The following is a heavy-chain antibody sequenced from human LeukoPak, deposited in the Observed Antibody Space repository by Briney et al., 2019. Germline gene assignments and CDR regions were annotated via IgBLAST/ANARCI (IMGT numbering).Heavy chain of an antibody. J-gene: IGHJ4*02. CDR3: ASQYNWNDVPFDY. Sequence: QSGGSLRLSCAASGFTLRSFWMSWVRQAPGKGLEWVANIKQDGSEKYYVDSVKGRFTISRDNAKNSLYLQMNSLRAEDTAVYYCASQYNWNDVPFDYWGQGTLVTVSS. CDR1: GFTLRSFW. CDR2: IKQDGSEK. D-gene: IGHD1-20*01. V-gene: IGHV3-7*03.